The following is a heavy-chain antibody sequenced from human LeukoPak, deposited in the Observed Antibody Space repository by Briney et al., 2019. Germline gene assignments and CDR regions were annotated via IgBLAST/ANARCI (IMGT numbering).Heavy chain of an antibody. V-gene: IGHV4-59*08. D-gene: IGHD2-21*02. CDR3: ARLGDDNFDY. CDR1: GGSISSYY. J-gene: IGHJ4*02. CDR2: IYYSGST. Sequence: SETLSLTCTVSGGSISSYYWSWIRQPPGQGLEWIGYIYYSGSTNYNPSLKSRVTISVDTSKNQFSLKLSSVTAADTAVYYCARLGDDNFDYWGQGTLVTVSS.